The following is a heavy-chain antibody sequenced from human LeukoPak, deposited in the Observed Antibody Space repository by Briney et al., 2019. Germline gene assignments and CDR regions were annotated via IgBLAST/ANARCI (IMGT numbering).Heavy chain of an antibody. Sequence: GGSLRLSCAAAGSTFSDYWMNWVRQAPGKGLEWVANIKEDGSEKYYVDSVRGRFTISRENAKNSLYLQMNSLRAEDSAVYYCARYHWNDVAYWGQGTLVTVSS. V-gene: IGHV3-7*01. J-gene: IGHJ4*02. CDR1: GSTFSDYW. CDR3: ARYHWNDVAY. CDR2: IKEDGSEK. D-gene: IGHD1-1*01.